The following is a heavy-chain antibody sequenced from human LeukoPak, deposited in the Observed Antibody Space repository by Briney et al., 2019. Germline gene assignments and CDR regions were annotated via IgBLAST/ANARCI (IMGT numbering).Heavy chain of an antibody. D-gene: IGHD2-21*02. CDR3: ARGGIVVVTAMDY. CDR2: IIPIFGTA. V-gene: IGHV1-69*05. J-gene: IGHJ4*02. Sequence: WASVKVSCKASGGTFSSYAISWVRQAPGQGLEWMGGIIPIFGTASYAQKFQGRVTMTRDTSTSTVYMELSSLRSEDTAVYYCARGGIVVVTAMDYWGQGTLVTVSS. CDR1: GGTFSSYA.